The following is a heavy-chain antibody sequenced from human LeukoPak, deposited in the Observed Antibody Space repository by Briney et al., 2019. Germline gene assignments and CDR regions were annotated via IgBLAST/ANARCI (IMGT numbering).Heavy chain of an antibody. CDR2: IRGDGAVT. D-gene: IGHD3-16*01. CDR3: AKDIGWGLEYYFDS. V-gene: IGHV3-43*02. CDR1: AFAFDDYV. J-gene: IGHJ4*02. Sequence: RESLRLSCAASAFAFDDYVMHWVRQVPGKGLEWVSLIRGDGAVTLYADSVRGRFTIARDNSKNSLYLQMNSLRSEDSALYYCAKDIGWGLEYYFDSWGQGTLVIVS.